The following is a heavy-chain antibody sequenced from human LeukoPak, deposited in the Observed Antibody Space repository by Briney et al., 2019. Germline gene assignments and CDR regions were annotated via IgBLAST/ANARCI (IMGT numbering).Heavy chain of an antibody. J-gene: IGHJ4*02. V-gene: IGHV1-2*04. CDR2: INPNSGGT. D-gene: IGHD2-15*01. Sequence: ASVKVSCKASGYTFTGYYMHWVRQAPGQGLEWMGWINPNSGGTNYAQKFQGWVTMTRDTSISTAYMELSSLRSEDTAVYYCARGYSVVVAAPFDYWGQGTLVTVSS. CDR1: GYTFTGYY. CDR3: ARGYSVVVAAPFDY.